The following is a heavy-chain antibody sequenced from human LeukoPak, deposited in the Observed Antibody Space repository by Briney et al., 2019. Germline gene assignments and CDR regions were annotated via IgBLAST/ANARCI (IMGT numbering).Heavy chain of an antibody. CDR2: IYTSGST. V-gene: IGHV4-4*07. Sequence: PSETLSLTCTVSGGSISSYYWSWIRQPAGKGLEWIGRIYTSGSTNYNPSLKSRVTMSVGTSKNQFSLKLSSVTAADTAVYYCARGGGYGDYGYVDNWGQGTLVTVSS. J-gene: IGHJ4*02. D-gene: IGHD4-17*01. CDR3: ARGGGYGDYGYVDN. CDR1: GGSISSYY.